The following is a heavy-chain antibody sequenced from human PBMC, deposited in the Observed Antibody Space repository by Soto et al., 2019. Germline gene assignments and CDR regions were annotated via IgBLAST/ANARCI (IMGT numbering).Heavy chain of an antibody. CDR1: GGSISSHY. D-gene: IGHD6-6*01. J-gene: IGHJ4*02. CDR2: VHYSGST. V-gene: IGHV4-59*11. CDR3: ARRDYSTSSLGPFDY. Sequence: QVQLQESGPGLVKPSETLSLTCFVSGGSISSHYWSWIRQPPGSGLEWIGFVHYSGSTNYIPSLKSRVTMSIDTSKNQFSLNLSSVTAADTAFYFCARRDYSTSSLGPFDYWGQGILVTVSS.